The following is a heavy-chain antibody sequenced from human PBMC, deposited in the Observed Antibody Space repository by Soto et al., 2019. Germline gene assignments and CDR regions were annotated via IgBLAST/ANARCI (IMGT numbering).Heavy chain of an antibody. D-gene: IGHD3-3*01. CDR3: ARDPGYGLPFLEYLFH. CDR2: IHRGGNT. CDR1: GFTVSSYY. J-gene: IGHJ4*02. Sequence: EVQLVESGGGLVQPGGSLRLSCAASGFTVSSYYMSWVRQAPGKGLEWVSIIHRGGNTYYADSVMGRFTISRANSNNMLFLQMNSLRDDDTAVYYCARDPGYGLPFLEYLFHRGQGTLVTVSS. V-gene: IGHV3-66*01.